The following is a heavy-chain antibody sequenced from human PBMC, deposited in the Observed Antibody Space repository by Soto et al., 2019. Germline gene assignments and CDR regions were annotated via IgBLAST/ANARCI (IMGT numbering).Heavy chain of an antibody. J-gene: IGHJ6*02. D-gene: IGHD5-12*01. CDR3: AKDRGYDFDPPRYYYSGMDV. CDR1: GFTIRNYG. V-gene: IGHV3-30*18. CDR2: ISYDGSNK. Sequence: LRLSCAVSGFTIRNYGMHWVRQAPGKGLEWVTVISYDGSNKYYADSVKGRLTISRVKSKNTLYLQMNSLKPEDTAVYYCAKDRGYDFDPPRYYYSGMDVWGQGTTVTVSS.